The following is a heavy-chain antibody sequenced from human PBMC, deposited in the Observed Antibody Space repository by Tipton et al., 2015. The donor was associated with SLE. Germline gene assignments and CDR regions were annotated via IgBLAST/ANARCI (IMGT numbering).Heavy chain of an antibody. V-gene: IGHV3-23*01. J-gene: IGHJ4*02. Sequence: SLRLSCAASGFTFSDFAMSWVRQAPGKGLEWVSAISGGGGSTYYADFVKGRLSISIDKSKKTLFLQMNSLRVDDTATYYCAKFEKTTDFYLDSWGQGTLVSVSS. D-gene: IGHD1/OR15-1a*01. CDR3: AKFEKTTDFYLDS. CDR1: GFTFSDFA. CDR2: ISGGGGST.